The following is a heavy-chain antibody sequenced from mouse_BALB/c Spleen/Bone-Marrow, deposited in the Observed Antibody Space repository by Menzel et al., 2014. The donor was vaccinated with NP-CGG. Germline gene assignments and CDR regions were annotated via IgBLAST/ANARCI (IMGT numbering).Heavy chain of an antibody. CDR3: ARSGDYDIYYAMDY. V-gene: IGHV1-39*01. CDR2: IDPYYGGA. J-gene: IGHJ4*01. Sequence: VQLKESGPELEKPGASVKISCKASGYSFTGYNMNWVKQSNGESLEWIGNIDPYYGGASYNQKFKGKTTLTVDKSSSTAYMQLKSLTSKDSAVYYCARSGDYDIYYAMDYWGQGTSVTVSS. D-gene: IGHD2-4*01. CDR1: GYSFTGYN.